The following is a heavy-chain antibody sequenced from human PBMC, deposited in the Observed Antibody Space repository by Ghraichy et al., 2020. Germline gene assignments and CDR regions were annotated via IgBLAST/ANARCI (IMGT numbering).Heavy chain of an antibody. Sequence: GGSLRLSCAGSGFTFSDYHMSWIRQAPGKGLEWVAYIHSDSSSPNYADSVRGRFTVSRDNAKNSLYLQMNSLRAEDTAVYYCASTGRYGYRPLEYWGQGTLVTVSS. J-gene: IGHJ4*02. CDR3: ASTGRYGYRPLEY. D-gene: IGHD5-24*01. CDR2: IHSDSSSP. V-gene: IGHV3-11*03. CDR1: GFTFSDYH.